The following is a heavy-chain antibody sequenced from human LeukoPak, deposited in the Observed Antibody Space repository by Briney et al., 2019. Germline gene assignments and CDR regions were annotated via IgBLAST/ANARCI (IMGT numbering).Heavy chain of an antibody. CDR3: ARVDTAMDY. V-gene: IGHV3-33*01. Sequence: GGSLRLSYAASGFTLSTYGMHWVRQAPGKGLEWVAAIWSDGSNKYYADSVKGRFTISRDNSKNTLYLQMNSLRAEDTAVYYCARVDTAMDYWGQGTLVTVSS. D-gene: IGHD5-18*01. CDR1: GFTLSTYG. CDR2: IWSDGSNK. J-gene: IGHJ4*02.